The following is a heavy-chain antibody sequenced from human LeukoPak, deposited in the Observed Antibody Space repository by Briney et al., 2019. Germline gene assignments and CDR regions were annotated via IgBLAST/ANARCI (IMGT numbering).Heavy chain of an antibody. V-gene: IGHV3-23*01. D-gene: IGHD3-22*01. CDR1: GFTFSSFA. CDR2: ISGSGGNT. CDR3: ARHGLYDSSDFWTFQH. Sequence: GGSLRLSCAASGFTFSSFAMSWVRQTPGEGLGWVSGISGSGGNTYYADSVKGRFTISRDNAKNTLYLQMSSLRAEDTAVYYCARHGLYDSSDFWTFQHWGQGTLVTVSS. J-gene: IGHJ1*01.